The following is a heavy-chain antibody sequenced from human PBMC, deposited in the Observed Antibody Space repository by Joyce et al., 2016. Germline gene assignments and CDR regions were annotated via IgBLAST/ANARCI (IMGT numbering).Heavy chain of an antibody. CDR3: GSVFEY. Sequence: EVPLVESGGGLLQPGGSLRLSCAASGFTFTNYWMHWVRQAPGKGLVWVARDDSDGSGTSYADTVKGRFTISRDNAKNMVYLQMNSLRTEDTAVYYCGSVFEYWGRGALVTVSS. CDR1: GFTFTNYW. J-gene: IGHJ4*02. CDR2: DDSDGSGT. V-gene: IGHV3-74*01.